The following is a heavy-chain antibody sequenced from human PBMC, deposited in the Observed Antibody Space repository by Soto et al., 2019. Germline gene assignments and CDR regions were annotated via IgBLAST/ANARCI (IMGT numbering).Heavy chain of an antibody. J-gene: IGHJ4*02. V-gene: IGHV3-33*01. CDR3: ARANLAVAAHFDY. Sequence: GGSLRLSCAASGFTFSSYGMHWVRQAPGKGLEWVAVIWYDGSNKYYADSVKGRFTISRDNSKNTLYLQMNSLRAEDTAVYYCARANLAVAAHFDYWGQGTLVTVSS. CDR1: GFTFSSYG. CDR2: IWYDGSNK. D-gene: IGHD6-6*01.